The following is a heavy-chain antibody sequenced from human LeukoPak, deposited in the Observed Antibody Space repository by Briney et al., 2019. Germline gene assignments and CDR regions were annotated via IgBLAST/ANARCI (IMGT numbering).Heavy chain of an antibody. V-gene: IGHV3-48*03. CDR3: ARDHTTSYYVDY. CDR2: INPSGSTI. D-gene: IGHD3-16*01. Sequence: GKSLRLSCSASGFTFSTYAMHWVRQAPGKGLEWVSYINPSGSTIYYADSVKGRFTISRDNAKNSLFLQMDSLRAEDTAVYFCARDHTTSYYVDYWGQGVLVSVSS. CDR1: GFTFSTYA. J-gene: IGHJ4*02.